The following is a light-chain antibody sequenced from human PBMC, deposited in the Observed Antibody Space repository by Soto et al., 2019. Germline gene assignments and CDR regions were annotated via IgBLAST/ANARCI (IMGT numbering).Light chain of an antibody. CDR1: SSDVGGYNY. Sequence: QSVLTQAPAASGSPGQSVTISCTGTSSDVGGYNYVSWYQQHPGKAPKLVIFEVNKRPSGVPDRFSGSKSGNTASLTVSGLQTEDEADYYCNSYAGSNSFVFGTGTKVTVL. V-gene: IGLV2-8*01. CDR3: NSYAGSNSFV. CDR2: EVN. J-gene: IGLJ1*01.